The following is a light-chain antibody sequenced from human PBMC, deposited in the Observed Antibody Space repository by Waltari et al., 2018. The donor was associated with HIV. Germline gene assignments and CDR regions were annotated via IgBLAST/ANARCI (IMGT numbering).Light chain of an antibody. J-gene: IGKJ2*01. CDR1: QSVSSNY. Sequence: EIVLTQSPGTLSLSQGERATLSCRASQSVSSNYLAWYQQKPGQAPRLLIYGASRRATGIPDRFSGSGSGTDFTLIISRLEPEDFAVYYCQQYGSSPQYTFGQGTKLEI. V-gene: IGKV3-20*01. CDR2: GAS. CDR3: QQYGSSPQYT.